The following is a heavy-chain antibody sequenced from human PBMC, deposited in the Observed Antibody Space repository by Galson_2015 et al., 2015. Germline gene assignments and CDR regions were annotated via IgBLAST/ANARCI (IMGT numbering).Heavy chain of an antibody. CDR3: ARDPLWDRTVGFDY. CDR1: GFTFSSYS. J-gene: IGHJ4*02. D-gene: IGHD3-16*01. Sequence: SLRLSCAASGFTFSSYSMNWVRQAPGKGLGWVSYITSSSGTIQYADSVKGRFIISRDHAENSLYLQMNSLRAEDTAVYYCARDPLWDRTVGFDYWGQGTLVTVSS. V-gene: IGHV3-48*04. CDR2: ITSSSGTI.